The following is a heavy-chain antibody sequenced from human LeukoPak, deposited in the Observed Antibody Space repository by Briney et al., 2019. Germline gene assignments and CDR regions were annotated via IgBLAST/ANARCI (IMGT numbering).Heavy chain of an antibody. CDR3: SKAKPQSIVLPGNY. D-gene: IGHD1-14*01. CDR2: MSGSGDTT. V-gene: IGHV3-23*01. CDR1: GFTFRNYA. Sequence: GGSLRLSCAASGFTFRNYAMSWVRQAPGKGLEWVSAMSGSGDTTYYADSVKGRFPISRDNSKNTLYLQMNSLRADDTAVYYCSKAKPQSIVLPGNYWGQGTLVTVSS. J-gene: IGHJ4*02.